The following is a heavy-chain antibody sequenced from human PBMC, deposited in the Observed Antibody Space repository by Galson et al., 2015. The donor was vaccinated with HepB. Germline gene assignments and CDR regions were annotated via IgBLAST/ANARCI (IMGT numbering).Heavy chain of an antibody. J-gene: IGHJ3*02. Sequence: SLRLSCAASGFTFYDYAMHCVRQAPGKGLEWVSGISWNSGSIGYADSVKGRFTISRDNAKNSLYLQMNSLRAEDTALYYCAKAGRMTTVTIDAFDIWGQGTMVTVSS. CDR3: AKAGRMTTVTIDAFDI. CDR2: ISWNSGSI. CDR1: GFTFYDYA. V-gene: IGHV3-9*01. D-gene: IGHD4-17*01.